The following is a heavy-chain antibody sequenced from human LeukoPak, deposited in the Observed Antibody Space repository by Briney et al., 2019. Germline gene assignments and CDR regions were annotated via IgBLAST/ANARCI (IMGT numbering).Heavy chain of an antibody. CDR2: ISGSGVTT. CDR1: GFIFSSYA. CDR3: AKDLESGSSWYVPWASGY. V-gene: IGHV3-23*01. Sequence: GGSLRLSCAASGFIFSSYAMNWVRQAPGKGLEWVSGISGSGVTTYYADSVKGRFTISRDNSKNTLYLQMNSLRAEDTAVYYCAKDLESGSSWYVPWASGYWGQGTLVTVSS. D-gene: IGHD6-13*01. J-gene: IGHJ4*02.